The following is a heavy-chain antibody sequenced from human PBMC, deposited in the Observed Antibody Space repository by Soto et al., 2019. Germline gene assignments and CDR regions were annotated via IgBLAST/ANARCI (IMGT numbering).Heavy chain of an antibody. CDR3: ARRSSSWYFDY. D-gene: IGHD6-13*01. CDR2: ISGSDGST. V-gene: IGHV3-23*01. J-gene: IGHJ4*02. Sequence: EVQLLESGGGLVQPGGSLRLSCAASGFTFSSYAMNWVRQAPGKGLEWVSVISGSDGSTYYADSVKGRFTISRDNSKNTRNLQMNSLRAEDTAVYYCARRSSSWYFDYWGQETLVTVSS. CDR1: GFTFSSYA.